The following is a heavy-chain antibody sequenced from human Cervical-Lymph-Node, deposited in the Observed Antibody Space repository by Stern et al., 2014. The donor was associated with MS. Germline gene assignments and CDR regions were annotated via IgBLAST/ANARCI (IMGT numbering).Heavy chain of an antibody. CDR2: INLSDGAT. CDR3: AREGADNDAFDV. V-gene: IGHV1-46*03. Sequence: VQLVQSGAEVKKPGASVTVSCRTSGYTFIDYYIHWVRKAPGQGLEGMGIINLSDGATTYAQKFQGRVTMTRDTSTNTAYMQLGSLTSEDTAVFFCAREGADNDAFDVWGQGTMVTVSS. CDR1: GYTFIDYY. J-gene: IGHJ3*01. D-gene: IGHD1-26*01.